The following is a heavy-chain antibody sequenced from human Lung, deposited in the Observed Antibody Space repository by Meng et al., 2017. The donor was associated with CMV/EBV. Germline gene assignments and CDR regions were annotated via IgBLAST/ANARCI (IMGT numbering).Heavy chain of an antibody. D-gene: IGHD2/OR15-2a*01. V-gene: IGHV1-69*01. J-gene: IGHJ4*02. CDR1: LLCFSAYR. CDR2: LIRVLDKA. Sequence: QCAYKPVLLCFSAYRVSLVRQTPRQGLEWIGGLIRVLDKAKSAPRFQDSVTFTADETNTTAYMELSSLTFEDTAVYFCAIGRGNQPLFDFWGQGTLVTVSS. CDR3: AIGRGNQPLFDF.